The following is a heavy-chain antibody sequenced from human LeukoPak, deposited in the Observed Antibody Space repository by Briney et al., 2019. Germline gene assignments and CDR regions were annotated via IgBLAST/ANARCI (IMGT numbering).Heavy chain of an antibody. CDR2: INPNSGGA. J-gene: IGHJ5*02. CDR1: GYTFTDYY. D-gene: IGHD6-13*01. Sequence: ASVKVSCKASGYTFTDYYLHWVRQAPGQGLEWMGWINPNSGGANFALNFQGRVTMTRATSISTAYMELSRLTSDDTAVYYCARGVGSSWFDPWGQGTLVTVSS. CDR3: ARGVGSSWFDP. V-gene: IGHV1-2*02.